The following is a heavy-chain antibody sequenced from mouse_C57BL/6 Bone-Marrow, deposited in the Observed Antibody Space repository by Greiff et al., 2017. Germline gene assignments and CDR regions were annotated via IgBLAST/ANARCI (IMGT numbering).Heavy chain of an antibody. CDR1: GYTFTSYT. Sequence: VQLQQSGAELARPGASVKMSCKASGYTFTSYTTHWVKQRPGQGLEWIGYINPSSGYTKYNQKFKDKATLTADKSSSTAYMQLSSLTSEDSAVYYCARWTTVVGHWYFDVWGTGTTVTVSS. V-gene: IGHV1-4*01. CDR2: INPSSGYT. D-gene: IGHD1-1*01. J-gene: IGHJ1*03. CDR3: ARWTTVVGHWYFDV.